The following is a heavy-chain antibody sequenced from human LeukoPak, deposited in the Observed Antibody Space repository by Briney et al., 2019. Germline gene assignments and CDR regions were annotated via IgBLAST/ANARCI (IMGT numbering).Heavy chain of an antibody. J-gene: IGHJ4*02. D-gene: IGHD6-19*01. V-gene: IGHV3-7*01. Sequence: GGSLRLSCAASGFTFSSYWMSWVRQAPGKGLEWVANIKQDGSEKYYVDSVKGRFTISRDNAKNSLYLQMNSLRAEDTAVYYCARDRSEWLATFFDYWGQGTLVTVSS. CDR2: IKQDGSEK. CDR1: GFTFSSYW. CDR3: ARDRSEWLATFFDY.